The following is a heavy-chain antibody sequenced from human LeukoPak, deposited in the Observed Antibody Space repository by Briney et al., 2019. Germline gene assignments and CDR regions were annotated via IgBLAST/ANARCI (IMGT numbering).Heavy chain of an antibody. J-gene: IGHJ4*02. V-gene: IGHV4-59*01. CDR3: ARARTLSSSWYYYFDY. CDR2: IYYSGST. D-gene: IGHD6-13*01. CDR1: GGSISSYY. Sequence: SETLSLTCTVSGGSISSYYWSWIRQPPGKGLEWIGYIYYSGSTNYNPSLKSRGTISVDKTKNQFSLKLSSVTAADTAVYYCARARTLSSSWYYYFDYWGQGTLVTVSS.